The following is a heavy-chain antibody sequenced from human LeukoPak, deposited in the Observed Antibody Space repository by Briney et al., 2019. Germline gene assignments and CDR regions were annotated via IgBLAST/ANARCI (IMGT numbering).Heavy chain of an antibody. CDR1: GFTFSSYA. CDR3: ARDRGGDITGSPNYYFDY. CDR2: ISYDGSNK. D-gene: IGHD1-20*01. J-gene: IGHJ4*02. V-gene: IGHV3-30-3*01. Sequence: GGSLRPSCAASGFTFSSYAMHWVRQAPGKGLEWAAVISYDGSNKYYADSVKGRFTISRDNSKNTLYLQMNSLRAEDTAVYYCARDRGGDITGSPNYYFDYWGQGTLVTVSS.